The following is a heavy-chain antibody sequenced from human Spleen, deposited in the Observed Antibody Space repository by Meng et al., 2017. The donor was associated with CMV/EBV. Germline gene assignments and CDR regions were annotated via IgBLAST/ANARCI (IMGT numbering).Heavy chain of an antibody. V-gene: IGHV3-21*04. Sequence: GESLKISCAASGSSFSSYMMTWVRQAPGKGLEWVSSISGTSRYIYYADSLKGRFTISRDNAKNSLYLQMNSLRAEDTPLYYCARQRYQRYFDYWGQGTLVTVSS. D-gene: IGHD2-2*01. CDR2: ISGTSRYI. CDR1: GSSFSSYM. J-gene: IGHJ4*02. CDR3: ARQRYQRYFDY.